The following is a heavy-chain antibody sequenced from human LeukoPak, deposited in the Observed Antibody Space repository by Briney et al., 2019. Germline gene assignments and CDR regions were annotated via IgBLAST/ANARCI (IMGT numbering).Heavy chain of an antibody. CDR1: GFTFSSYW. CDR2: IKQDGSEK. Sequence: GGSLRLSCAASGFTFSSYWMSWVRQAPGKGLEGVANIKQDGSEKYYVDSVKGLFTISRDNAKNSLYLQMNSLRAEDTAVYYCARDEIVATTKANYYYYMDVWGKGTTVTISS. CDR3: ARDEIVATTKANYYYYMDV. V-gene: IGHV3-7*01. D-gene: IGHD5-12*01. J-gene: IGHJ6*03.